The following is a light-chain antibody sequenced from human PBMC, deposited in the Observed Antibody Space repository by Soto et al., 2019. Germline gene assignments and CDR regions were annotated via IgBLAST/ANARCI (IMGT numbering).Light chain of an antibody. CDR3: NSYSSTNGYV. CDR1: STDIGGYDR. V-gene: IGLV2-14*01. Sequence: QSALTQPASVSGSPGQSITISCTGTSTDIGGYDRVSWYQQHPGQAPKLMIYGVTNRPSGVSNRFSGSKSGNTASLTIFGLQTEDEADYYCNSYSSTNGYVFGSGTKLTVL. CDR2: GVT. J-gene: IGLJ1*01.